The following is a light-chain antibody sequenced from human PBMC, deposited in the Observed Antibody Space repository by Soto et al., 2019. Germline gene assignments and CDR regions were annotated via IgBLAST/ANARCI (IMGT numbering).Light chain of an antibody. V-gene: IGKV3-15*01. Sequence: EIVMTQSPATLSVSPGERSTLXXRASQSVSILSAWYQQKPGQAPRXVIHGATTRATGIPARFSGSGAGTEFTLTISSLQSEDFAVYYCQQYNNWPRTFGQGTKVDIK. CDR1: QSVSIL. CDR3: QQYNNWPRT. J-gene: IGKJ1*01. CDR2: GAT.